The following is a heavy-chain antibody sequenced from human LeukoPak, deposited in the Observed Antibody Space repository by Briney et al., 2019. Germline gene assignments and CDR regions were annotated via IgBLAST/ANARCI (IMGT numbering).Heavy chain of an antibody. D-gene: IGHD3-10*01. V-gene: IGHV1-2*02. CDR3: ARGRSNTSWFGWFDP. CDR1: GYTFTGYL. Sequence: ASAKVSCKASGYTFTGYLIHWVRQAPGQGLEWMGWINPNSGATYYAQKFQGRVTMARDSSISTAYVELSRLKSSDTAVYYCARGRSNTSWFGWFDPWGQGTRVTVSS. CDR2: INPNSGAT. J-gene: IGHJ5*02.